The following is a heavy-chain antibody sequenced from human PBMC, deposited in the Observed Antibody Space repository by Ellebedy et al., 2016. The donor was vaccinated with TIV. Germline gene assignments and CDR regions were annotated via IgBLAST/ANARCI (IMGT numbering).Heavy chain of an antibody. Sequence: GGSLRLXXAASGFTFSDAWMRWVRQAPSKGLDWVGRIKSKTDGEITDYAAPVEGRFTISRDDSKQTLYLQMNSLKTEDTAVYWCTTDLNWGQGALVTVSS. J-gene: IGHJ4*02. CDR2: IKSKTDGEIT. V-gene: IGHV3-15*01. CDR3: TTDLN. CDR1: GFTFSDAW.